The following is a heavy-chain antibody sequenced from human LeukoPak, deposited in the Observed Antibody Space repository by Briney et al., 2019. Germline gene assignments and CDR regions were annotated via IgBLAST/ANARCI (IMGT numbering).Heavy chain of an antibody. CDR3: ARNLYYYGSGSYNLFDY. CDR1: GYTFTSYG. J-gene: IGHJ4*02. V-gene: IGHV1-18*01. Sequence: AASVKVSCKASGYTFTSYGISWVRQAPGQGLEWMGWISAYNGNTNYAQKLQGRVTMTTDTSTSTAYMGLRSLRSDDTAVYYCARNLYYYGSGSYNLFDYWGQGTLVTVSS. CDR2: ISAYNGNT. D-gene: IGHD3-10*01.